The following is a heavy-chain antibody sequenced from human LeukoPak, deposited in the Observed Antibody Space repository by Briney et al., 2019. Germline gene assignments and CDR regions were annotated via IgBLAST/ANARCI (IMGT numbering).Heavy chain of an antibody. CDR3: ARYRITIFGVVTRRTPFDY. CDR2: ISSSGSTI. J-gene: IGHJ4*02. CDR1: GFTFSDYY. Sequence: GGSLRLSCAASGFTFSDYYMSWIRQAPGKGLEWVSYISSSGSTIYYADSVKGRFTISRDNAKNSLYLQMNSLRAEDTAVYYCARYRITIFGVVTRRTPFDYWGQGTLVTVSS. V-gene: IGHV3-11*04. D-gene: IGHD3-3*01.